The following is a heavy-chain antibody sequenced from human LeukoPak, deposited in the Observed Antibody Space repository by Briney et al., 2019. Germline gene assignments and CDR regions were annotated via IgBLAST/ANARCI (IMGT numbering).Heavy chain of an antibody. J-gene: IGHJ4*02. D-gene: IGHD3-10*01. V-gene: IGHV3-74*01. CDR3: ACRPSDIRYYGVFDF. CDR2: INSDGSSI. CDR1: GFIFSSYW. Sequence: PGGSLRLSCGAAGFIFSSYWMHWVRQAPGKGLVWVSRINSDGSSIIYADSVKGRFTISRDNAKNSLYLQMNSLRVEDTAVYYCACRPSDIRYYGVFDFWGQGSLVTVSS.